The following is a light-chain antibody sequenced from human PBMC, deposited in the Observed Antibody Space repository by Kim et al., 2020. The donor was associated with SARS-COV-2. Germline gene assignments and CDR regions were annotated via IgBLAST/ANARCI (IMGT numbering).Light chain of an antibody. V-gene: IGKV3-15*01. CDR2: GAS. Sequence: EIVMTQSPATLSVPPGERATLSCRASQSVSSNLAWYQQKPGQAPSLLIYGASTRATGIPGRFSGSGSGTEFTITISSLQSEDFAVHYWQRYSLWPVTFGGGTKVDIK. J-gene: IGKJ4*01. CDR3: QRYSLWPVT. CDR1: QSVSSN.